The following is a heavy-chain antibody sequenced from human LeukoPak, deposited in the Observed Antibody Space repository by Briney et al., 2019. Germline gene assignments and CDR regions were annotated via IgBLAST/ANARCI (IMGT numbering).Heavy chain of an antibody. J-gene: IGHJ6*03. CDR2: IKQDGSEK. Sequence: PGGSLRLSCAASGFTVSSNYMSWVRQAPGKGLEWVANIKQDGSEKYYVDSVKGRFTISRDNAKNSLYLQMDSLRAEDTAVYYCARVLRSFDGYMDVWGKGTTVTVSS. V-gene: IGHV3-7*01. CDR1: GFTVSSNY. D-gene: IGHD2-15*01. CDR3: ARVLRSFDGYMDV.